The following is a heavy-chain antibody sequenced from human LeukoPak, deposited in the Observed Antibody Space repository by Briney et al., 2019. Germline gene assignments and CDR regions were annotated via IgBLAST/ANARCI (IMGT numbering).Heavy chain of an antibody. CDR3: ARDLLRGGYYFDY. V-gene: IGHV3-30*03. D-gene: IGHD3-10*01. J-gene: IGHJ4*02. Sequence: PGRSLRLSCAASGFTFSSYGMHWVRQAPGKGLEWVAVISYDGSNKYYADSVKGRFTISRDNSKNTLYLQMNSLRAEDTAVYYCARDLLRGGYYFDYWGQGTLVTVSS. CDR2: ISYDGSNK. CDR1: GFTFSSYG.